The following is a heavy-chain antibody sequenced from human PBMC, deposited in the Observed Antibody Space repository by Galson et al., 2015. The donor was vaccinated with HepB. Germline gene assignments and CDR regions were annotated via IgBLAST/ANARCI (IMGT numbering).Heavy chain of an antibody. D-gene: IGHD3-3*01. V-gene: IGHV5-51*01. CDR3: ARGTEIFGVIPIDH. J-gene: IGHJ4*02. CDR1: GYSFTRHW. CDR2: MYPGDSPEDSDT. Sequence: QSGAEVKKPGESLKISCKGSGYSFTRHWIGWVRQMSGKGLEWMGIMYPGDSPEDSDTRYSPSFQGQVTISVDKSNSIAYLHWSSLKASDTAIYYCARGTEIFGVIPIDHWGQGTLVTVSS.